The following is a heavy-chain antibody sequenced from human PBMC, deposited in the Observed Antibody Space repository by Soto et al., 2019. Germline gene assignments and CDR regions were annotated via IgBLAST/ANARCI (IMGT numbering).Heavy chain of an antibody. CDR3: ARGTYGVSVDY. J-gene: IGHJ4*02. CDR2: IFSDDER. V-gene: IGHV2-26*01. CDR1: GFSLTNAGMG. Sequence: QVTLKESGPVLVKPTETLTLTCTVSGFSLTNAGMGVSWIRQPPGKALEWLAHIFSDDERSYNTSLKSRLSISRDSSKSQVVLTLTNVDPVDTATYYCARGTYGVSVDYWGQGTLVTVSS. D-gene: IGHD3-10*01.